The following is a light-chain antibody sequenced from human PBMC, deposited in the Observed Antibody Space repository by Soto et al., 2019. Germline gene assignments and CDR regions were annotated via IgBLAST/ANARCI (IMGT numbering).Light chain of an antibody. CDR1: SNDIGIDKL. J-gene: IGLJ2*01. V-gene: IGLV2-23*01. CDR3: CSYANTNNWL. CDR2: EGF. Sequence: QSVLTQPASVSGSPGQSITISCTGTSNDIGIDKLVSWYQQHPGRAPKLMIYEGFKRPSGVSDRFSGSKSGNTASLTISGLRAEDEADYYCCSYANTNNWLFGGGTKLTV.